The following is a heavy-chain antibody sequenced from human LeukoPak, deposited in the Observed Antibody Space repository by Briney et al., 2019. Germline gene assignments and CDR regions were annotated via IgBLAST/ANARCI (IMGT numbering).Heavy chain of an antibody. Sequence: GRSLRLSCAASGFSFDDYAMHWVRQAPGKGLEWVSGISWNSGSIGYADSVKGRFTISRDNAKNSLYLQMNSLRAEDMALYYCAKGLDNKQLWSQNWFDPWGQGTLVTVSS. CDR1: GFSFDDYA. D-gene: IGHD5-18*01. V-gene: IGHV3-9*03. CDR2: ISWNSGSI. CDR3: AKGLDNKQLWSQNWFDP. J-gene: IGHJ5*02.